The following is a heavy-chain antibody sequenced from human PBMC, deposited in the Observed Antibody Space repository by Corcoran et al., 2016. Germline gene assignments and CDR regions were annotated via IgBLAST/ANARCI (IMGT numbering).Heavy chain of an antibody. Sequence: QVQLQESGPGLVKPSETLSLTCTVSGGSINNYYWSWIRQPPGKGLEWIVYIQSGGTTKYNPSLNSRVTSSVDTSKNQFFLELRSVTAADTAVSYVARHMPGTFDSWGQGTVVTVS. CDR3: ARHMPGTFDS. J-gene: IGHJ3*02. V-gene: IGHV4-59*01. D-gene: IGHD2-2*01. CDR1: GGSINNYY. CDR2: IQSGGTT.